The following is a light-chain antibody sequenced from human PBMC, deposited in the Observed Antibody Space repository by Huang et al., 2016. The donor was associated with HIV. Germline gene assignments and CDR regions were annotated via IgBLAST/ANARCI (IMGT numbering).Light chain of an antibody. Sequence: DVIMTQSPLLLPVTLGQPAAISCRSSQTLVHTDGNTYFKWFLQRPGQSPRRLIYKGSNRDSGVPDRFTGSGSGIEFTLTISRVEAEDVGIYYCMQGTHWPPGTFGQGTNMEIK. CDR2: KGS. CDR3: MQGTHWPPGT. V-gene: IGKV2-30*02. J-gene: IGKJ1*01. CDR1: QTLVHTDGNTY.